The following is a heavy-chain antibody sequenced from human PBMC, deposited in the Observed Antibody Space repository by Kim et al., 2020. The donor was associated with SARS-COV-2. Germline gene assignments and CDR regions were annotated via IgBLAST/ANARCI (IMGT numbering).Heavy chain of an antibody. D-gene: IGHD3-10*01. Sequence: ASVKVSCKASGYTFTGYYMHWVRQAPGQGLEWMGWINPNSGGTNYAQKFQGRVTMTRDTSISTAYMELSRLRSDDTAVYYCARDRAGELHWFDPWGQGTLVTVSS. CDR3: ARDRAGELHWFDP. V-gene: IGHV1-2*02. J-gene: IGHJ5*02. CDR2: INPNSGGT. CDR1: GYTFTGYY.